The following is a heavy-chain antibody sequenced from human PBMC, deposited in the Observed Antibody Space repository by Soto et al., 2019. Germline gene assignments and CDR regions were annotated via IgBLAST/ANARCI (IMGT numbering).Heavy chain of an antibody. CDR1: GGSVTASNW. Sequence: QVQLQESGPGLVKPSETLSLICAVSGGSVTASNWWSWVRQPPGKGLEWIGEVYHSGGTNYNPSLKSRLTMSVDTSKNQFSLKLSSVTAADTAVYYCARDHTVTKYSNYYGMDVWGQGTTVTVSS. D-gene: IGHD4-17*01. CDR2: VYHSGGT. V-gene: IGHV4-4*02. CDR3: ARDHTVTKYSNYYGMDV. J-gene: IGHJ6*02.